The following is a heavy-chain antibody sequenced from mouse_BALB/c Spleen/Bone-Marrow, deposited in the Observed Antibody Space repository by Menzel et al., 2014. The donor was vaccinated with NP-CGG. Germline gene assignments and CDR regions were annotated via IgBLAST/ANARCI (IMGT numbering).Heavy chain of an antibody. J-gene: IGHJ1*01. CDR3: ARYYGNYSGYFDV. D-gene: IGHD2-1*01. CDR1: GFTFSSFG. CDR2: ISSGSSTI. V-gene: IGHV5-17*02. Sequence: EVMLVESGGGLVQPGGSRKLSCAASGFTFSSFGMHWVRRAPEKGLEWVAYISSGSSTIYYADTVKGRFTISRDNPKNTLFLQMTSLRSEDTAMYYCARYYGNYSGYFDVWGAGTTVTVSS.